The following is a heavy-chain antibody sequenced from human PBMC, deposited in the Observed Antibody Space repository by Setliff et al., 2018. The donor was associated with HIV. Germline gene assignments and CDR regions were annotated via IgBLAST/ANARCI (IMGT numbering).Heavy chain of an antibody. CDR3: VADITMVRGGTWIDFDY. J-gene: IGHJ4*02. CDR1: GFSLSTSGMR. D-gene: IGHD3-10*01. CDR2: IDWDDHK. V-gene: IGHV2-70*04. Sequence: SGPTLVNPTQTLTLTCTFSGFSLSTSGMRVSWIRQPPGKALEWLARIDWDDHKLYSTSLKTRLTISKDTSKNQVVLTMTNMDPVDTATYYCVADITMVRGGTWIDFDYWGQRTLVTV.